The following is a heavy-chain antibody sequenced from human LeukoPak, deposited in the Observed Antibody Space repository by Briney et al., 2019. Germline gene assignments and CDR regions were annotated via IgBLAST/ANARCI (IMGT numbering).Heavy chain of an antibody. CDR2: IIRDGSTT. Sequence: PGGSLRLSCAVSGFTFSNYWVHWVRQAPGKGLVWFSRIIRDGSTTNYADSVKGRFTVSRDTAKNTLNLQMNSPRAEDTAVYYCARDRKSGESSEIDFWGQGTLVTVSS. J-gene: IGHJ4*02. D-gene: IGHD3-10*01. CDR3: ARDRKSGESSEIDF. CDR1: GFTFSNYW. V-gene: IGHV3-74*01.